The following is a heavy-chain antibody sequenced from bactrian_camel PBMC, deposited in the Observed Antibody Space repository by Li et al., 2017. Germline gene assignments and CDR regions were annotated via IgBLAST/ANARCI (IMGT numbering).Heavy chain of an antibody. CDR2: IDSDGST. J-gene: IGHJ4*01. CDR1: GDTIGRYC. D-gene: IGHD4*01. Sequence: HVQLVESGGGSVQAGGSLRLSCVASGDTIGRYCMGWFRQIPDKEREGVAGIDSDGSTRYADSVKGRFAISKDNAENTLYLQMNSLKPEDTAVYFCAVDFFCRSRLLFGVPVEYVDYASNYFWGQGTQ. V-gene: IGHV3S55*01. CDR3: AVDFFCRSRLLFGVPVEYVDYASNYF.